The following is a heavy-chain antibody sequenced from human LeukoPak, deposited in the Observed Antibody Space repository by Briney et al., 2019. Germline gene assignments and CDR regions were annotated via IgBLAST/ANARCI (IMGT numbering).Heavy chain of an antibody. V-gene: IGHV1-2*02. CDR2: INPNSGGT. Sequence: GASVKVSCKASGYTFTGYYMHWVRQATGQGLEWMGWINPNSGGTNYAQKFQGRVTMTRDTSISTAYMEVSRLRSDDTAVHYCARDPNWNYVHYYYYYYMDVWGKGTTVTVSS. D-gene: IGHD1-7*01. CDR1: GYTFTGYY. CDR3: ARDPNWNYVHYYYYYYMDV. J-gene: IGHJ6*03.